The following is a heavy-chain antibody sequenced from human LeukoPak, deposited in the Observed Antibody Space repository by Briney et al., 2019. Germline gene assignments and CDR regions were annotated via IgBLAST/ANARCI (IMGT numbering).Heavy chain of an antibody. CDR3: ARRTNSYSYLPDY. CDR1: GYSFTNYW. J-gene: IGHJ4*02. D-gene: IGHD3-16*02. V-gene: IGHV5-51*01. CDR2: IYPGDSHT. Sequence: GESLKISCMGSGYSFTNYWIAWVRQMPGKGLEWMGIIYPGDSHTTYSPSFQGQVTISADKSINTAYLQWRSLAASDTAMYYCARRTNSYSYLPDYWGQGTLVTVSS.